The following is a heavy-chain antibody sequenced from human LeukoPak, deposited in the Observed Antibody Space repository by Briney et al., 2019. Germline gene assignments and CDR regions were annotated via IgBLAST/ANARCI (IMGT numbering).Heavy chain of an antibody. CDR1: GFTFSDYY. V-gene: IGHV3-11*04. Sequence: GGSLRLSCAASGFTFSDYYMSWIRQAPGKGLEWVSYISSSGSTIYYADSVKGRFTISRDNSKNTLYLQMNSLRAEDTAVYYCAKLSFRYSSSSDYWGQGTLVTVSS. CDR2: ISSSGSTI. J-gene: IGHJ4*02. CDR3: AKLSFRYSSSSDY. D-gene: IGHD6-6*01.